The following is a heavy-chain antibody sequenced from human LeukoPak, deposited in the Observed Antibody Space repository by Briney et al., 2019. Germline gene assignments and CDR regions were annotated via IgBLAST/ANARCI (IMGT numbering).Heavy chain of an antibody. Sequence: GGSLRLSCAASGFTFSSYSMNWVRQAPGKGLEWVSSISSSSSYIYYADSVKGRFTISRDNAKNSLYLQMNSLRAEDTAVYYCARVPVRYGGYAPYYYYGMDVWGQGTTVTVFS. D-gene: IGHD5-12*01. CDR2: ISSSSSYI. CDR3: ARVPVRYGGYAPYYYYGMDV. J-gene: IGHJ6*02. CDR1: GFTFSSYS. V-gene: IGHV3-21*01.